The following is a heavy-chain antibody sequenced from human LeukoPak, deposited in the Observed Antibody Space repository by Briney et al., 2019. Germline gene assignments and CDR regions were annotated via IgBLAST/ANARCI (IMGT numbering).Heavy chain of an antibody. V-gene: IGHV3-23*01. CDR2: ISGSGGST. CDR1: GFTFSSYA. Sequence: GGSLRLSCAASGFTFSSYAMSWVRQAPGKGLEWVSAISGSGGSTYYADSVKGRFTISRDNSKNTLYLQMNSLRAEDTAVYYCARVSLSSGCLSNWGQGTLVTVSS. CDR3: ARVSLSSGCLSN. D-gene: IGHD6-19*01. J-gene: IGHJ4*02.